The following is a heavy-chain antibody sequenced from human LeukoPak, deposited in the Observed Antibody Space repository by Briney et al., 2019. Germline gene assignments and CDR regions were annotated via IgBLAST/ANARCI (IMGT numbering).Heavy chain of an antibody. J-gene: IGHJ4*02. D-gene: IGHD3-16*01. CDR2: ISYDGTIK. CDR3: ARDMIGGVPDYFDP. V-gene: IGHV3-30-3*01. Sequence: ERSLRLSCVAAGFTFSSYDMHWVRQAPGKGLEWGAVISYDGTIKYYSDFAGGRFTISRDNSKNTLYLKLGSLRPDDTAVYYCARDMIGGVPDYFDPWGQGTLVTVSS. CDR1: GFTFSSYD.